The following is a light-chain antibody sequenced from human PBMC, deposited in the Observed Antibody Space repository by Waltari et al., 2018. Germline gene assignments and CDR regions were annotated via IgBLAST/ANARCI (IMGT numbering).Light chain of an antibody. CDR2: AAS. CDR1: QSVNDN. Sequence: EIVMTQSPATLSESPGARATLSCRASQSVNDNLAWYQQKPGQAPRLLIYAASTRASGIPARFSGSGSGTEFTLTISSLQSEDFAVYYCQQYNNWPPWTFGQGTTVEIK. V-gene: IGKV3-15*01. J-gene: IGKJ1*01. CDR3: QQYNNWPPWT.